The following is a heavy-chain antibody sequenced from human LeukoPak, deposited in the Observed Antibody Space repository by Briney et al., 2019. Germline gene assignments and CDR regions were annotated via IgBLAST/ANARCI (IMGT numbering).Heavy chain of an antibody. CDR3: ARLDILTGSPFDY. CDR1: GYSFTNYW. CDR2: IYPGDSDP. Sequence: GESLKISCKGSGYSFTNYWIGWVRQLPGKGLEWMGIIYPGDSDPRYSPSFQGQVTISADKSISTAYLQWSSLKASDTAMYYCARLDILTGSPFDYWGQGTLVTVSS. D-gene: IGHD3-9*01. V-gene: IGHV5-51*01. J-gene: IGHJ4*02.